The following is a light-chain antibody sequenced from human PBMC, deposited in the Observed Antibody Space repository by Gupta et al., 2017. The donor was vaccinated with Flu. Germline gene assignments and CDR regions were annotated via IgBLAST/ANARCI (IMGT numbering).Light chain of an antibody. Sequence: QSMLTQPPSVSGAPGQSVTISCTGDSSNIRAGHYVHWYQQLPGTAPKLLIYGNNNRPSGVPDRFSGSKSGTSASLAITGLKAEDEADYYCQSYDDSLTAYVFGSGTKVTVL. V-gene: IGLV1-40*01. CDR2: GNN. CDR1: SSNIRAGHY. J-gene: IGLJ1*01. CDR3: QSYDDSLTAYV.